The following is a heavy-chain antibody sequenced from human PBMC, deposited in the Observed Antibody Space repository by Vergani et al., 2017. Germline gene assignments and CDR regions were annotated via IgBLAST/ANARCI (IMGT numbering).Heavy chain of an antibody. V-gene: IGHV4-34*01. Sequence: QVQLQQWGAGLLKPSETLSLTCAVYGGSFSGYYWSWIRQPPGKGLEWIGEINHSGSTNYNPSLKSRVTISVDTSKNQFSLKLSSVTAADTAVYYCARENVVVVAASSDTAMPHYYYYGMDVWGQGTTVTVSS. CDR3: ARENVVVVAASSDTAMPHYYYYGMDV. D-gene: IGHD2-15*01. J-gene: IGHJ6*02. CDR1: GGSFSGYY. CDR2: INHSGST.